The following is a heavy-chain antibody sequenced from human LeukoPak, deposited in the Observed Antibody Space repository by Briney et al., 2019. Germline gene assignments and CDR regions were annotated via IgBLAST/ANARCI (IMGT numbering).Heavy chain of an antibody. D-gene: IGHD1-26*01. CDR1: GFTFSSYA. V-gene: IGHV3-23*01. CDR2: ISGSGGST. Sequence: GGSLRLSCAVSGFTFSSYAMSWVRQAPGKGLEWVSAISGSGGSTYYADSVKGRFTISRDNSKNTLYLQMNSLRAEDTAVYYCAKDRGADYYFDYWGQGTLVTVSS. J-gene: IGHJ4*02. CDR3: AKDRGADYYFDY.